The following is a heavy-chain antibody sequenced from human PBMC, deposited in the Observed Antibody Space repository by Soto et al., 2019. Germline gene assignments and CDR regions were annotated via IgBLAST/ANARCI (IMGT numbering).Heavy chain of an antibody. CDR1: GYTLSGYY. J-gene: IGHJ4*02. V-gene: IGHV1-2*04. D-gene: IGHD1-7*01. CDR2: INPNSGGT. CDR3: ARELQLRVCDY. Sequence: PVKVSWKSSGYTLSGYYMGWGRQAPGQGLEWMGWINPNSGGTNYAQKFQGWVTMTRDTSISTAYMELSRLRSDDAAVYYCARELQLRVCDYWGQGTLVTVSS.